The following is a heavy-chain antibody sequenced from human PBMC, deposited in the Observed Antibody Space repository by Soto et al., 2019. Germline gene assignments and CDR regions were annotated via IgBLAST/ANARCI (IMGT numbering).Heavy chain of an antibody. CDR1: GFTFRNYA. V-gene: IGHV3-23*01. CDR2: ISAPGVST. D-gene: IGHD4-17*01. J-gene: IGHJ4*02. Sequence: EVHLLESGGGLVQPGGSLRLSCAASGFTFRNYAMAWVRQAPGKGLEWVSSISAPGVSTFYADSVKGRFSISRDNSQNTLYLQMNSLRVEDTALYYCAKGSSGDSGRYFGSWGQGTLVTVSS. CDR3: AKGSSGDSGRYFGS.